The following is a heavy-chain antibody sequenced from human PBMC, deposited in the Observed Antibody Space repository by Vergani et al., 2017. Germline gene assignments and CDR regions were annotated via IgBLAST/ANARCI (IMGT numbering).Heavy chain of an antibody. Sequence: EVQLLESGGGLVQPGGSLRLSCAASGFTFSSYAMSWVRQAPGKGLEWVSAISGSGGSTYYADAVKGRFTISRDNAKNSLYLQMNSLRAEDTAVYYCARDGGTENYYYYGMDVWGQGTTVTVSS. CDR3: ARDGGTENYYYYGMDV. D-gene: IGHD3-16*01. J-gene: IGHJ6*02. V-gene: IGHV3-23*01. CDR2: ISGSGGST. CDR1: GFTFSSYA.